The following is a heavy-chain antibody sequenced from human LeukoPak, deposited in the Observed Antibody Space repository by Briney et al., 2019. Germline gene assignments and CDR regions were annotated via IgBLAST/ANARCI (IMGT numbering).Heavy chain of an antibody. CDR1: AFSFSDHN. CDR3: AKDHLYVSGWSGDS. J-gene: IGHJ4*02. Sequence: GGSLRLSCAASAFSFSDHNMHWVRHAPGKGLEWVAFIRFDGSDKYYADSAKGRFTISRDNSKNTLFLQMTSLRAEDTALYYCAKDHLYVSGWSGDSWGQGTLVTVSS. V-gene: IGHV3-30*02. CDR2: IRFDGSDK. D-gene: IGHD6-19*01.